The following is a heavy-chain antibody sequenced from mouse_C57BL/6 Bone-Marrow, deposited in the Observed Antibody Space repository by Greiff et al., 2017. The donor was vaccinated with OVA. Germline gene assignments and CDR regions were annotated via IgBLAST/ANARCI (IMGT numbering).Heavy chain of an antibody. J-gene: IGHJ3*01. D-gene: IGHD1-1*01. CDR2: IYPGGGYT. V-gene: IGHV1-63*01. CDR1: GYTFPNYW. Sequence: VQLQQSGAELVRPGTSVKMSCKASGYTFPNYWIGWAKQRPGHGLEWIGDIYPGGGYTNYNEKFKGKATLTADKSSSTAYMQFSSLTSEDSAIYYCAREYYGSSYAWFAFWGQGTLVTVSA. CDR3: AREYYGSSYAWFAF.